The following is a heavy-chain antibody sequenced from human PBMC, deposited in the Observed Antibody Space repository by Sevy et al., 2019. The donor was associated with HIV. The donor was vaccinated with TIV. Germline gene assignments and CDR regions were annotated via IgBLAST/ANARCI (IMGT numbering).Heavy chain of an antibody. CDR3: ARDTEGVDTAMVCWYFDL. J-gene: IGHJ2*01. V-gene: IGHV3-30-3*01. CDR2: IAYDGSNK. D-gene: IGHD5-18*01. CDR1: GFTFSSYA. Sequence: GGSMRLSCAASGFTFSSYAMHWIRQAPGKGLEWVAVIAYDGSNKYYADSVKGRFTISRDNSKNTLYLQMNSLRAEDTDVYYCARDTEGVDTAMVCWYFDLWGRGTLVTVSS.